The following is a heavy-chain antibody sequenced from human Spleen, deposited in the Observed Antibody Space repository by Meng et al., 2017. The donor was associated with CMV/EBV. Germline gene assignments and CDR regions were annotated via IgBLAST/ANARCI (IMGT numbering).Heavy chain of an antibody. CDR3: AARSYDFWSGYYPN. CDR1: GYTFTGYY. V-gene: IGHV1-2*02. D-gene: IGHD3-3*01. Sequence: ASVKVSCKASGYTFTGYYMHWVRQAPGQGLEWMGWINPNSGGTNYAQKFQGRVTMTRDTSISTAYMELSRLRSDDTAVYYCAARSYDFWSGYYPNWGQGTLVTVSS. CDR2: INPNSGGT. J-gene: IGHJ4*02.